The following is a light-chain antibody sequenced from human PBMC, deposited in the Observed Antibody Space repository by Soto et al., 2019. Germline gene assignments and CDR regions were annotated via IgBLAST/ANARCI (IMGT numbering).Light chain of an antibody. V-gene: IGLV2-23*01. CDR3: CSYAGSHTWV. CDR2: ESS. CDR1: SSDVGSYNL. Sequence: QSALTQPASVSGSPGQSITISCTGTSSDVGSYNLVSWYQQHPGKAPKVVIYESSQRPSGISNRVSGYRSGNTASLTISGLQAEDEAHYYCCSYAGSHTWVFGGGTKLTVL. J-gene: IGLJ3*02.